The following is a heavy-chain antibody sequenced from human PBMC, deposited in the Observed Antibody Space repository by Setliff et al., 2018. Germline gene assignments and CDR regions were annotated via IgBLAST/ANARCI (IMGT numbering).Heavy chain of an antibody. D-gene: IGHD3-3*01. CDR3: ARDSYFWTWYAFDI. CDR1: GGSFSGYY. V-gene: IGHV4-59*10. CDR2: IYTSGST. J-gene: IGHJ3*02. Sequence: SETLSLTCAVYGGSFSGYYWSWIRQPPGKGLEWIGRIYTSGSTNYNPSLKSRATTSVDTSKNQFSLKLSSVTAADTAVYYCARDSYFWTWYAFDIWGQGTMVTVSS.